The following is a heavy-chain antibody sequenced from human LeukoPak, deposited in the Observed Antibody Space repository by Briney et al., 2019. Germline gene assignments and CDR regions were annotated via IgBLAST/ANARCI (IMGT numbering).Heavy chain of an antibody. CDR2: IYYSGST. CDR1: GGSISSYY. Sequence: SETLSLTCTVSGGSISSYYWSWIRQPPGKGLEWIGYIYYSGSTNYNPSLKSRVTISVDTSKNQFSLKLSSVTAADTAVYYCARGAYCSSTSCRPPYYYMDVWGKGTTVTVS. D-gene: IGHD2-2*01. CDR3: ARGAYCSSTSCRPPYYYMDV. J-gene: IGHJ6*03. V-gene: IGHV4-59*01.